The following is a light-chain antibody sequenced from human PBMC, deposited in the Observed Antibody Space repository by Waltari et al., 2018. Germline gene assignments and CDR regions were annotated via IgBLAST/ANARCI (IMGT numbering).Light chain of an antibody. CDR2: GTN. J-gene: IGLJ2*01. CDR3: QSYDTTLGVV. V-gene: IGLV1-40*01. Sequence: QSVLTQPPSVSGAPGQRVSISCTGTTSNIGKYDVPWYQQGPGKAPKLIIYGTNTRPLGVPDRFFGSQSGTSASLAIIGLQAEDEADYYCQSYDTTLGVVFGGGTKLTVL. CDR1: TSNIGKYD.